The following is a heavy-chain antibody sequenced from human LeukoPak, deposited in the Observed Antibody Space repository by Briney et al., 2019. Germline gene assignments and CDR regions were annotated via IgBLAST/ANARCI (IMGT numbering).Heavy chain of an antibody. V-gene: IGHV4-39*07. J-gene: IGHJ6*03. Sequence: PSETLSLTCTVSGGSISSSSYYWGWIRQPPGKGLEWIGSIYYSGSTYYNPSLKSRVTISVDTSKNQFSLKLSSVTAADTAVYYCAREVRYYDSSGYYYYYYYYMDVWGKGTTVTVSS. CDR3: AREVRYYDSSGYYYYYYYYMDV. D-gene: IGHD3-22*01. CDR1: GGSISSSSYY. CDR2: IYYSGST.